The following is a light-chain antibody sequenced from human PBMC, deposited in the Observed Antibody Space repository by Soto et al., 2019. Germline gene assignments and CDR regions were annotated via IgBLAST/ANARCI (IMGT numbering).Light chain of an antibody. CDR3: QQYNDWPPQLT. V-gene: IGKV3-15*01. CDR1: QSVSSN. J-gene: IGKJ4*01. Sequence: EIVMTQSPATLSVSPGERVTLSSRASQSVSSNLAWYQQKFGQAPRLLIYGASTRATGVPARFSGSGSGTEFTLTISSLQSEDFAIYYCQQYNDWPPQLTFGGGTKVEIK. CDR2: GAS.